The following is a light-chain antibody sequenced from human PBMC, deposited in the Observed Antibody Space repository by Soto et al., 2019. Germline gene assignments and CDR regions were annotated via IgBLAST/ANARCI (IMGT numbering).Light chain of an antibody. V-gene: IGLV2-11*01. Sequence: QSVLTQPASVSGSPGQSITISCTGARSDVGNYDYVSWYQQHPGKAPKLLICDVSRRPSGVPDRFSGSKSGNTASLTISGLQAEDEADYYCCSYAGSYTYVVFGGGTKVTVL. CDR3: CSYAGSYTYVV. CDR2: DVS. CDR1: RSDVGNYDY. J-gene: IGLJ2*01.